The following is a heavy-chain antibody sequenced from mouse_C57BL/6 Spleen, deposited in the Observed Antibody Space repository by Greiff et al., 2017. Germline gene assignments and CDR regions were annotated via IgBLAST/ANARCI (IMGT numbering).Heavy chain of an antibody. CDR2: IHPNSGST. J-gene: IGHJ1*03. V-gene: IGHV1-64*01. CDR3: AIEEGSWYFDV. CDR1: GYTFTSYW. Sequence: QVQLQQPGAELVKPGASVKLSCKASGYTFTSYWMHWVKQRPGQGLEWIGMIHPNSGSTNYNEKFKSKATLTVDKSSSTAYMQLSSLTSEDSAVYYCAIEEGSWYFDVWGTGTTVTVSS.